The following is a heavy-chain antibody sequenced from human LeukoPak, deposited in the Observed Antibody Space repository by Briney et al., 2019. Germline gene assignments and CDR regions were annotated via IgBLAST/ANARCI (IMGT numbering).Heavy chain of an antibody. D-gene: IGHD3-10*01. CDR3: ARVDYYGSGSYYNGHP. J-gene: IGHJ5*02. Sequence: PSETLSLTCTVPGGSISSSSYYWGWIRQPPGKGLEWIGSIYYSGSTYYNPSLKNRVTISVDTSKNQFSLKLSSVTAADTAVYYCARVDYYGSGSYYNGHPWSQGTLVTVSS. V-gene: IGHV4-39*07. CDR2: IYYSGST. CDR1: GGSISSSSYY.